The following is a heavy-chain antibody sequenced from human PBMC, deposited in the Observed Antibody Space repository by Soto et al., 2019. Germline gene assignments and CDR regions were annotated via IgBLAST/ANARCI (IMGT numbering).Heavy chain of an antibody. J-gene: IGHJ4*02. CDR2: ISATGAAT. CDR1: GFTFNTFA. CDR3: AKMGRPGWLRLPIDH. Sequence: EVQLLESGAGLVHPGGSLKLSCAASGFTFNTFAMTWVRQAPGKCLEWVSSISATGAATSDADAVKGRFSSSRDNSNNTLYLQMSRVRVHDTAVYYCAKMGRPGWLRLPIDHWGKGVLVTVSS. V-gene: IGHV3-23*01. D-gene: IGHD6-19*01.